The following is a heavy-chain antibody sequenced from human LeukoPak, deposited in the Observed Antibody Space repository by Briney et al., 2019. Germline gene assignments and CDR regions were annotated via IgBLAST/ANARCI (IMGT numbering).Heavy chain of an antibody. CDR3: ARDYGGSYFYYFDY. D-gene: IGHD1-26*01. CDR1: GFSFSSSS. J-gene: IGHJ4*02. V-gene: IGHV3-48*01. Sequence: GGSLRLSCAASGFSFSSSSMHWVRQAPGKGLEWVSFISSSSSTKYYADSVKGRFTISRDNAKNSLYLQMSSLRGEDTAVYYCARDYGGSYFYYFDYWGQGTLVTVSS. CDR2: ISSSSSTK.